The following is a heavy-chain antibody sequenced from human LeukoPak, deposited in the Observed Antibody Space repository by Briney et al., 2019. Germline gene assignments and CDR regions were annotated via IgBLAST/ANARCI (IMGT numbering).Heavy chain of an antibody. V-gene: IGHV3-53*01. J-gene: IGHJ3*02. CDR2: IYTGGST. Sequence: PGGSLRLSCAASGFSVSKNYMSWVRQAPGKGLEWVSLIYTGGSTYYADSVRGRFTISRDNSKNTLYLQMNRLRDEDTAVYYCAKIVGVTDAFDIWGLGTMVTISS. D-gene: IGHD3-16*01. CDR3: AKIVGVTDAFDI. CDR1: GFSVSKNY.